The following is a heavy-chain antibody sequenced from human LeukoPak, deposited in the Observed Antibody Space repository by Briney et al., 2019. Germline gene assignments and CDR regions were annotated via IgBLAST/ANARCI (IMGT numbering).Heavy chain of an antibody. Sequence: SETLSLTCTVSGGSVSSYYWSWIRQPPGKGLEWIGYIYYSGSTNYNPSLKSRVTISVDTSKNQFSLKLSSVTAADTAVYYCARGPDRYSSYGWAFDIWGQGTMVTVSS. D-gene: IGHD4-11*01. CDR1: GGSVSSYY. CDR3: ARGPDRYSSYGWAFDI. CDR2: IYYSGST. J-gene: IGHJ3*02. V-gene: IGHV4-59*02.